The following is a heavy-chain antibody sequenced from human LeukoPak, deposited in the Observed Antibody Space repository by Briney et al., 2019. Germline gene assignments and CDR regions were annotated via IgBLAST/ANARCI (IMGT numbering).Heavy chain of an antibody. CDR3: ARQLDYYDKRDY. Sequence: GESLKISCKGSGYRFTNYGISWVRQMPGKGLEWMGRIDPSDSYSNYGPSFQGHVTISADRSISTAYLQWRSLKASDTAMCYCARQLDYYDKRDYWGQGTLVTVAS. D-gene: IGHD3-22*01. CDR1: GYRFTNYG. CDR2: IDPSDSYS. V-gene: IGHV5-10-1*01. J-gene: IGHJ4*02.